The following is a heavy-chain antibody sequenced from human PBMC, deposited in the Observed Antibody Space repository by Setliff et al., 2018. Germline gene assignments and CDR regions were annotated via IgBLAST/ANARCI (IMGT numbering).Heavy chain of an antibody. CDR3: ARYDSYGDKYYFDY. CDR2: INAGNGNT. J-gene: IGHJ4*02. V-gene: IGHV1-3*01. D-gene: IGHD4-17*01. CDR1: GGTFSSYA. Sequence: ASVKVSCKASGGTFSSYAISWVRQAPGQRLEWMGWINAGNGNTKYSQKFQGRVTITRDTSASTAYMELSSLRSEDTAVYYCARYDSYGDKYYFDYWGQGTLVTVSS.